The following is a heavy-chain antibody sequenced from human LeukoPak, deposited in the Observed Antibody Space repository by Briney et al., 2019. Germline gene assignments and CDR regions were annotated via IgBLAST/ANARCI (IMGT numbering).Heavy chain of an antibody. Sequence: SETLSLTCAVYGGSFSGYYWSWIRQPPGKGLEWIGEIKHSGSTNYNPSLKSRVTISVDTSKNQFSLKLSSVTAADTAVYYCARGMYYYGSGSYYYYYYFMDVWGKGTTVTVPS. CDR3: ARGMYYYGSGSYYYYYYFMDV. V-gene: IGHV4-34*01. CDR1: GGSFSGYY. J-gene: IGHJ6*03. CDR2: IKHSGST. D-gene: IGHD3-10*01.